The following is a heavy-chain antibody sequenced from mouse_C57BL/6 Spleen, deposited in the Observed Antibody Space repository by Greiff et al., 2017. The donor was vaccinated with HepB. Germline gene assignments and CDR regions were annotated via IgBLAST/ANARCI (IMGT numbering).Heavy chain of an antibody. CDR2: IWSGGST. Sequence: VQLVESGPGLVQPSQSLSITCTVSGFSLTSYGVHWVRQSPGKGLEWLGVIWSGGSTDYNAAFISRLSISKDNSKSQVFFKMNSLQADDTAIYYCASSYYYGSSFCDVWGTGTTVTVSS. J-gene: IGHJ1*03. CDR3: ASSYYYGSSFCDV. CDR1: GFSLTSYG. V-gene: IGHV2-2*01. D-gene: IGHD1-1*01.